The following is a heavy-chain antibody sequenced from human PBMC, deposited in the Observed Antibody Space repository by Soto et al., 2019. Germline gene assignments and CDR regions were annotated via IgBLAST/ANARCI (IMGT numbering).Heavy chain of an antibody. D-gene: IGHD2-2*01. CDR1: GGTFSSYT. V-gene: IGHV1-69*02. J-gene: IGHJ3*02. Sequence: QVQLVQSGAAVKKPGSSVKVSCKASGGTFSSYTISWVRQAPGQGLEWMGRIIPILGIANYAQKFQGRVTITADKSTSTAYMELSSLRSEDTAAYYCARASRVDAFDIWGQGTMVTVSS. CDR2: IIPILGIA. CDR3: ARASRVDAFDI.